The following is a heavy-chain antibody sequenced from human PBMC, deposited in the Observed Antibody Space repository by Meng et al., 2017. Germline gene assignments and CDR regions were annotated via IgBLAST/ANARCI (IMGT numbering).Heavy chain of an antibody. CDR2: ISSSGSTI. CDR1: GLTFSSYE. V-gene: IGHV3-48*03. Sequence: LSLTCAASGLTFSSYEMNWVRQAPGKGLEWVSYISSSGSTIYYADSVKGRFTISRDNAKNSLYLQMNSLRAEDTAVYYCARDGGITIFGVVTPDYYYYYGMDVWGQGTTVTVSS. D-gene: IGHD3-3*01. CDR3: ARDGGITIFGVVTPDYYYYYGMDV. J-gene: IGHJ6*02.